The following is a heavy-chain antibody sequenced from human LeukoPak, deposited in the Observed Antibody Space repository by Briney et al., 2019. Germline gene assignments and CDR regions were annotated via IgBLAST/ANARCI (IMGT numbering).Heavy chain of an antibody. CDR2: ISYDGSNK. D-gene: IGHD6-19*01. CDR3: AKSIEGFLEQWLAFDI. CDR1: GFTFSSYG. V-gene: IGHV3-30*18. Sequence: GGSLRLSCAASGFTFSSYGMHWVRQAPGKGLEWVAVISYDGSNKYYADSVKGRFTISRDNSKNTLYLQMNSLRAEDTAVYYCAKSIEGFLEQWLAFDIWGQGTMVTVSS. J-gene: IGHJ3*02.